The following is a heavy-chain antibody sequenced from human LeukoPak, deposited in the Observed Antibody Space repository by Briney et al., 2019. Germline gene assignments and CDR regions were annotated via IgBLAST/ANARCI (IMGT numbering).Heavy chain of an antibody. CDR2: IYYSGST. CDR3: ARGVFGYDSSGYYYVPYYFDY. J-gene: IGHJ4*02. V-gene: IGHV4-31*03. Sequence: PSEALSLTCTVSGGSISSGGYYWSWIRQHPGKGLEWIGYIYYSGSTYYNPSLKSRVTISVDTSKNQFSLKLSSVTAADTAVYYCARGVFGYDSSGYYYVPYYFDYWGQGTLVTVST. D-gene: IGHD3-22*01. CDR1: GGSISSGGYY.